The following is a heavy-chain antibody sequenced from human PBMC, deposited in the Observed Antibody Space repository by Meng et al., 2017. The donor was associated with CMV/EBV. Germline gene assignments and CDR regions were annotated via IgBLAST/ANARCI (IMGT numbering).Heavy chain of an antibody. CDR2: ISATKGTP. Sequence: QSVARVRCPGASVSVPCKVVVSTFAIVGSSWMRQAAGKGFARMGWISATKGTPNIAPKPQGRVPITTATSTSTAYMGLRILWTGAKAVYYCARDAVVPADAPFHYWGQGTLVTVSS. CDR1: VSTFAIVG. D-gene: IGHD2-2*01. CDR3: ARDAVVPADAPFHY. V-gene: IGHV1-18*01. J-gene: IGHJ4*02.